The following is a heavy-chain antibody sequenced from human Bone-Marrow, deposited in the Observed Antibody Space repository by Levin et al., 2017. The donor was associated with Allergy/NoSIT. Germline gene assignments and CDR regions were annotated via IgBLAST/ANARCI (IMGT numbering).Heavy chain of an antibody. CDR3: ARVEGYGAGTYKFQD. V-gene: IGHV5-10-1*01. Sequence: GGSLRLSCHGSGYSFTSFWLIWVRQMPGKGLEWMGKIDPTDSYTNYSPSLEGHVTISTDNSLSTAFLQWSSLKASDTAIYFCARVEGYGAGTYKFQDWGKGTLVNVSA. J-gene: IGHJ1*01. CDR2: IDPTDSYT. CDR1: GYSFTSFW. D-gene: IGHD3-10*01.